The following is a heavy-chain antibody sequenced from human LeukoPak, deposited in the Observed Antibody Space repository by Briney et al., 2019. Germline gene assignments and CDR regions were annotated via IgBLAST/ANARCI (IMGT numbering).Heavy chain of an antibody. D-gene: IGHD1-26*01. CDR1: GGSISNYF. J-gene: IGHJ5*02. Sequence: SETLSLTCTVSGGSISNYFWSWIRQPPGKGLEWIGYIYSTGSTNSNPSLKSRVTISVDTSQNQFSLKLTSVTAADTAVYYCARDPAGSGWYDPWGPGTLVAVSS. V-gene: IGHV4-59*01. CDR3: ARDPAGSGWYDP. CDR2: IYSTGST.